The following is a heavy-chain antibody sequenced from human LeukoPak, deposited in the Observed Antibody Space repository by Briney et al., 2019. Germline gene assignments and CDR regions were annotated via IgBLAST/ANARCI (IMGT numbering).Heavy chain of an antibody. Sequence: GGSLRLSCAASGFTFSSYEMNWVRQAPGKGLEWVSYISSSGRTIYYADSVKGRFTISRDNAKNSLYLQMNSLRAGDTAVYYCARGLGPHYWGQGTLVTVSS. J-gene: IGHJ4*02. V-gene: IGHV3-48*03. CDR3: ARGLGPHY. CDR2: ISSSGRTI. D-gene: IGHD3-16*01. CDR1: GFTFSSYE.